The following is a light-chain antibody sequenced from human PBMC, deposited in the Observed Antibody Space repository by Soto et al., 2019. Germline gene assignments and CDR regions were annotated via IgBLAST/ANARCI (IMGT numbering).Light chain of an antibody. CDR3: QQYGSSPPWT. V-gene: IGKV3-20*01. CDR2: DAS. J-gene: IGKJ1*01. CDR1: QSVSSSY. Sequence: EILLTQSPGTLSLSPGERATLSCRASQSVSSSYLAWYQQKPGQAPRLLIYDASSRATGIPDRFSGSGSGTDFTLTISRLEPEDFAVYYCQQYGSSPPWTFGQGTKVEIK.